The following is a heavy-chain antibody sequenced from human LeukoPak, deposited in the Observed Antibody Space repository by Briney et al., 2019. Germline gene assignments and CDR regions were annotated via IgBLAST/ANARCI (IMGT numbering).Heavy chain of an antibody. V-gene: IGHV3-48*01. J-gene: IGHJ4*02. CDR3: ARDHNYAFDN. CDR2: IGIDSGNT. D-gene: IGHD1-1*01. CDR1: GSPFIEYS. Sequence: GGSLRLSCTASGSPFIEYSMNWVRQAPGKGLEWISYIGIDSGNTRYADPVRGRFTISADKAKNSLYLQMNSLRVEDTAVYYCARDHNYAFDNWGQGTLVSVAS.